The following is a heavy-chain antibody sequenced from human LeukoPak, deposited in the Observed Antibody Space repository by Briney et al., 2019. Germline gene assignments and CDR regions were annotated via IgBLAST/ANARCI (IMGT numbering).Heavy chain of an antibody. D-gene: IGHD5-12*01. CDR3: ARDKIGSGYDQDLDY. CDR1: GYTFTDYY. Sequence: ASVKVSCKASGYTFTDYYIHWVRQAPGQGLEWMGWINPSDGGTKFAQNFQVRVTMTSDTSISTAYMELSSLRSDDTAVYYCARDKIGSGYDQDLDYWGQGTMVTVSS. V-gene: IGHV1-2*02. CDR2: INPSDGGT. J-gene: IGHJ4*02.